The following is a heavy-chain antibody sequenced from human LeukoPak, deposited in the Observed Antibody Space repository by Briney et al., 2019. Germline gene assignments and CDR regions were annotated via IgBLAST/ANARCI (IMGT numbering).Heavy chain of an antibody. CDR1: GGSFRGYY. CDR3: ATALRAYYYDSSGYYRNDAFDI. Sequence: SETLSLACTVFGGSFRGYYWNWIRQPPGKGPEWIGYVYYSGTTTDYNPSLKSRVTISVDTSKNQFSLKLSSVTAADTAVYYCATALRAYYYDSSGYYRNDAFDIWGQGTMVTVSS. CDR2: VYYSGTT. J-gene: IGHJ3*02. D-gene: IGHD3-22*01. V-gene: IGHV4-59*12.